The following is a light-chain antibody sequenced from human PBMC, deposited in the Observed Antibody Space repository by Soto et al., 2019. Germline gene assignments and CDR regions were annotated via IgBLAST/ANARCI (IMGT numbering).Light chain of an antibody. J-gene: IGKJ4*01. CDR3: QQRSNWPPT. CDR2: DAS. CDR1: QSVSSY. V-gene: IGKV3-11*01. Sequence: EIVLTQSPATLSLSPGERATLSCRASQSVSSYLAWYQQKPGQAPRLLIYDASNRATGIPARFSGSGSGTDFTLIISILVPEDFAVYYCQQRSNWPPTFGGGTKVDIK.